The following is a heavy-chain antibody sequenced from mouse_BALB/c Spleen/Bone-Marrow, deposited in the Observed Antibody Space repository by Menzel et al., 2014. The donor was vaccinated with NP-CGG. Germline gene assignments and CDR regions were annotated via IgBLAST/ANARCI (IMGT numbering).Heavy chain of an antibody. D-gene: IGHD2-1*01. V-gene: IGHV14-3*02. CDR2: IDPANGNT. CDR1: GFNTKDTY. CDR3: ARVYPNAMDY. J-gene: IGHJ4*01. Sequence: DVQLQESGAELVKPGASVKLSCTASGFNTKDTYMHWVKQRPEQGLEWIGRIDPANGNTKYDPKFQGKATITADTSSNTAYLQLSSLTSEDTAVYYCARVYPNAMDYWGQGTSVTVSS.